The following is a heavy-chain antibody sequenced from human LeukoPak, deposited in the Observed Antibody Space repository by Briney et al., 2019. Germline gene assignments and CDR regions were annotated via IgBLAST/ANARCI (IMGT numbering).Heavy chain of an antibody. J-gene: IGHJ5*02. V-gene: IGHV3-21*01. Sequence: GGSLRLSCTASGFTFSAYSMNWVRQAPGKGLEWVSSISPTTNYIRSADSVKGRFTISRDNAKDSLYLQMNSLRADDTAVYYCARDRGGVGGNWLDPWGRGTLVTVSS. CDR2: ISPTTNYI. CDR1: GFTFSAYS. D-gene: IGHD2-8*02. CDR3: ARDRGGVGGNWLDP.